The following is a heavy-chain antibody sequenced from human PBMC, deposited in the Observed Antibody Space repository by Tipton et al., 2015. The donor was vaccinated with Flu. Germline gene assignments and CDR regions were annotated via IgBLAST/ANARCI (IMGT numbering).Heavy chain of an antibody. CDR3: ARRDFSNYVSDPKNWFDP. J-gene: IGHJ5*02. Sequence: TLFLTCTVSGDSVRSSYYWAWIRQPPGRGLEWIGTINHNGNTYHNASLRSRVPISVDTSRNHFSLKLSSVTAADTAVYYCARRDFSNYVSDPKNWFDPWGQRTLVTVSS. CDR1: GDSVRSSYY. CDR2: INHNGNT. V-gene: IGHV4-38-2*02. D-gene: IGHD4-11*01.